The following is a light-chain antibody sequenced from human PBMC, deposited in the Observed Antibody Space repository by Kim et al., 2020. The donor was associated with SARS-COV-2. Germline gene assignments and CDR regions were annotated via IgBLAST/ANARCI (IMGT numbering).Light chain of an antibody. Sequence: SLRQTASITCSEVKLGHKFTSWYQQKPGQSPVLVMYQDTKRPSGIPERFSGSNSGNTATLTISGTQSMDEADDYCQAWDSSTAVVFGGGTQLTVL. CDR2: QDT. J-gene: IGLJ2*01. V-gene: IGLV3-1*01. CDR3: QAWDSSTAVV. CDR1: KLGHKF.